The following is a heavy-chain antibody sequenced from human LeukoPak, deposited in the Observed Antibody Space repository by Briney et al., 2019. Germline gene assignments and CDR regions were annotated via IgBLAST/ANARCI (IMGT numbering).Heavy chain of an antibody. CDR3: AKAQYSSSWYGIDY. D-gene: IGHD6-13*01. V-gene: IGHV3-30*02. Sequence: GGSLRLSCAASGFTFSSYGMHWVRQAPGKGLEWVAFIRYDGSNKYYADSVKGRFTISRDNSKNTLYLQMNSLRAEDTAVYYCAKAQYSSSWYGIDYWGQGTLVTVSS. CDR1: GFTFSSYG. CDR2: IRYDGSNK. J-gene: IGHJ4*02.